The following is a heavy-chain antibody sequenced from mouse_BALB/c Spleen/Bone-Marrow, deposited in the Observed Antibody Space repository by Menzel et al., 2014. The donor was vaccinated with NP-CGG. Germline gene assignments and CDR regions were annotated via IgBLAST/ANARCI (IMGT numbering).Heavy chain of an antibody. D-gene: IGHD1-1*02. V-gene: IGHV7-3*02. J-gene: IGHJ2*01. Sequence: DVHLVESGGGLVQPGGSLKLSCATSGFTFTDYYMNWVRQPPGKALEWLGFIRNKANGYTTEYSASVKGRFTISRDNSQSILYLQMNTLRAEGSATYYCARDKGGILFDYWGQGTTLTVSS. CDR1: GFTFTDYY. CDR3: ARDKGGILFDY. CDR2: IRNKANGYTT.